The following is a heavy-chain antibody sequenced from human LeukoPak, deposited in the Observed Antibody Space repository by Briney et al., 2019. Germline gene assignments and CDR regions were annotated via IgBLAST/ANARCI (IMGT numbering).Heavy chain of an antibody. CDR2: IYCSVST. J-gene: IGHJ4*02. CDR1: GGSISSYY. CDR3: ARAIDKDYGDYLDY. Sequence: SETLSLTCTVSGGSISSYYWSWLRQPPGKGLEWSGYIYCSVSTNSNPSLKRRTTISVDTSNNQFSLKLSSVTAADTAVYYCARAIDKDYGDYLDYWGQGTLVTVSS. V-gene: IGHV4-59*01. D-gene: IGHD4-17*01.